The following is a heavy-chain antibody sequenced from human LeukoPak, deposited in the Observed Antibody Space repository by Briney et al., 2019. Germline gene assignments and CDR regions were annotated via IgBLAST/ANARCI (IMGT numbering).Heavy chain of an antibody. Sequence: SETLSLTCTVSGDYYWGWIRQPPGKGLEWIGEINHSGSTNYNPSLKSRVTISVDTSKNQFSLKLSSVTAADTAVYYCARVIHGSGTFRDDAFDVWGQGTMVTVSS. CDR2: INHSGST. V-gene: IGHV4-34*01. D-gene: IGHD3-10*01. J-gene: IGHJ3*01. CDR1: GDYY. CDR3: ARVIHGSGTFRDDAFDV.